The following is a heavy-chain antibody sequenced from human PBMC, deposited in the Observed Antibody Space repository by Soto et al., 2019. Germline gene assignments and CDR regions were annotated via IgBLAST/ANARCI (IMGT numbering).Heavy chain of an antibody. CDR2: INPNSGGT. V-gene: IGHV1-2*02. D-gene: IGHD1-26*01. Sequence: QVHLVQSGAEVKKSGASVKVSCEASGYSFTAYCVHWVRQAPGQGLEWMGWINPNSGGTNYAQRFQGRVAMTTDTSTNTAYMELNSLKSDDTALYFCARSSGTYSDFDYWGQGPQVTVSS. J-gene: IGHJ4*01. CDR1: GYSFTAYC. CDR3: ARSSGTYSDFDY.